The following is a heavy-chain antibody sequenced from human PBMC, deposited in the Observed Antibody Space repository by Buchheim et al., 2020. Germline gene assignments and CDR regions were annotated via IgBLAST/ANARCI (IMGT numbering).Heavy chain of an antibody. D-gene: IGHD6-19*01. V-gene: IGHV4-39*07. CDR3: ARAVSSGWSYYYYGMDV. Sequence: QLQLQESGPGLVKPSETLSLTCTVSGGSISSSSYYWGWIRQPPGKGLAWIGSIYYSGSTYYNPSLKSRVTISVDTSKNQFSLKLSSVTAADTAVYYCARAVSSGWSYYYYGMDVWGQGTT. CDR1: GGSISSSSYY. CDR2: IYYSGST. J-gene: IGHJ6*02.